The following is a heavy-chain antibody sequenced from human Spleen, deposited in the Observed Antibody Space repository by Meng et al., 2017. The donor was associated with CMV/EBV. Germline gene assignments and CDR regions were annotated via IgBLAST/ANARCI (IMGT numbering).Heavy chain of an antibody. V-gene: IGHV1-46*01. CDR2: INPTFGST. CDR1: GYTFTTYY. Sequence: ASVKVSCKASGYTFTTYYMHWVRQAPGQGLEWMGVINPTFGSTTYAQKFQGRVTMTRNTSISTAYMELSSLRSEDTAVYYCARGVDPWGQGTLVTVSS. J-gene: IGHJ5*02. CDR3: ARGVDP.